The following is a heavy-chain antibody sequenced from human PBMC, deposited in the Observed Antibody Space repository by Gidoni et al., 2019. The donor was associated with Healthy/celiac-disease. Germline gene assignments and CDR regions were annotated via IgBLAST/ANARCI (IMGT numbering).Heavy chain of an antibody. V-gene: IGHV3-9*01. J-gene: IGHJ4*02. CDR1: GFTFDHYS. D-gene: IGHD3-16*01. CDR2: ISWNSGSI. Sequence: EVQLVESGGGLVQPGRSLRLYCAASGFTFDHYSMHWVRQAPGKGLEWVSVISWNSGSIGYADSVKGRFTISRDNAKNSLYLQMNSLRAEDTALYSCAKDMGDYWGQGTLVTVSS. CDR3: AKDMGDY.